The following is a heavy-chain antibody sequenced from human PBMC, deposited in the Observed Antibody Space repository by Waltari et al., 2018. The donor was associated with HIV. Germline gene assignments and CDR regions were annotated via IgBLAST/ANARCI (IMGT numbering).Heavy chain of an antibody. CDR1: GFTFNTYG. J-gene: IGHJ4*02. Sequence: EVQLLESGGGLAQPGGSLLVSCAASGFTFNTYGMNWVRQTPGNGLRWISYIGPSATTIFYADSVKGRFTTSRDNANNSLYLQMSGLRPEDAGVYFCARDTKVAGGQVLRPRYFDYWGQGTPVSVSS. D-gene: IGHD1-1*01. CDR3: ARDTKVAGGQVLRPRYFDY. CDR2: IGPSATTI. V-gene: IGHV3-48*01.